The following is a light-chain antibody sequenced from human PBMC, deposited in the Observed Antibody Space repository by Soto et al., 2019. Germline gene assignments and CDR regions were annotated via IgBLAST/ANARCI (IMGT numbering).Light chain of an antibody. CDR1: QSIGVW. CDR2: KTS. J-gene: IGKJ1*01. CDR3: QQYSNYFRT. V-gene: IGKV1-5*03. Sequence: DIQMTQSPSTLSASVGDRVTITCRASQSIGVWLAWYQQKPGTAPKLLIYKTSTLDSGVPLRFSGSGSGTEFPLTISSLQPDDSATYYCQQYSNYFRTFGQGTKLDIK.